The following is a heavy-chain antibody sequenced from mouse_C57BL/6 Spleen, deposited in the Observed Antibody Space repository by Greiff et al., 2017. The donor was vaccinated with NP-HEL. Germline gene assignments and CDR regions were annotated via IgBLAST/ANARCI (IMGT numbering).Heavy chain of an antibody. V-gene: IGHV5-17*01. Sequence: EVQLVESGGGLVKPGGSLKLSCAASGFTFSDYGMHWVRQAPEKGLEWVAYISSGSSTIYYADTVKGRFPISRDNAKNTLFLQMTSLRSEDTAMYYCARSPGGPWYVDVWGTRTTVTVSS. CDR3: ARSPGGPWYVDV. D-gene: IGHD3-3*01. CDR2: ISSGSSTI. CDR1: GFTFSDYG. J-gene: IGHJ1*03.